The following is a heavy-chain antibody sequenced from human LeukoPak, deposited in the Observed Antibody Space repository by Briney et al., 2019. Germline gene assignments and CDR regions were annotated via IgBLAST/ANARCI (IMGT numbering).Heavy chain of an antibody. J-gene: IGHJ4*02. CDR2: IYYSGST. D-gene: IGHD3-3*01. Sequence: PSETLSLTCTVSGGSISSYYWSWIRQPSGKGLEWIGYIYYSGSTNYNPSLKSRVTISVDTSKNQFSLKLSSVTAADTAVYYCARFWSGYWHFDYWGQGTLVTVSS. CDR1: GGSISSYY. CDR3: ARFWSGYWHFDY. V-gene: IGHV4-59*01.